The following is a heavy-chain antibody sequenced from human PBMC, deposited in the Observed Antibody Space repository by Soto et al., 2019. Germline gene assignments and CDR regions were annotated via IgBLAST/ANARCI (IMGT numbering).Heavy chain of an antibody. J-gene: IGHJ4*02. V-gene: IGHV3-23*01. CDR3: AKNPPVGSPRGLHDY. CDR2: TSGSGGST. CDR1: GFTFSSYA. Sequence: PGGSLRLSCAASGFTFSSYAMSWFRQAPGKGLEWVSATSGSGGSTYYADSVKGRFTISRDNSKNTLYLQMNSLRAEDTAVYYCAKNPPVGSPRGLHDYWGQGTLVTVSS. D-gene: IGHD5-12*01.